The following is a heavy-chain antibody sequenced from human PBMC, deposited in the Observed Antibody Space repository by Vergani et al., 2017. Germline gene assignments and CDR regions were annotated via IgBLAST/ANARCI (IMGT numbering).Heavy chain of an antibody. Sequence: QVQLVESWGGVVQPGRSLILSCAASGFTFSTFGMHWVRQAPGKGLEWVAVISYDGSNQYYADSVKGRFTISRDNSKNTLYLQMNSLRAEDAAVYYCAKAYXDFWSGFLRATDVWGKGTTVAVSS. CDR2: ISYDGSNQ. D-gene: IGHD3-3*01. CDR1: GFTFSTFG. CDR3: AKAYXDFWSGFLRATDV. V-gene: IGHV3-30*18. J-gene: IGHJ6*04.